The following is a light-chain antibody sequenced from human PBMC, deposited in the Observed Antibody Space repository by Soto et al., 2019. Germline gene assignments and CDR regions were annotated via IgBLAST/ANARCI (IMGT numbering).Light chain of an antibody. J-gene: IGKJ2*01. Sequence: EIVMTQSPATLSVSPGGRVTLSCRASQSVSINLAWYQQKPGQSPRLLVYGSSTRATGLPARFSGRGSGTEFTLTISSLQFEAFEVYYCQHYDKWPHTFGQGTKVDIK. CDR3: QHYDKWPHT. CDR1: QSVSIN. CDR2: GSS. V-gene: IGKV3-15*01.